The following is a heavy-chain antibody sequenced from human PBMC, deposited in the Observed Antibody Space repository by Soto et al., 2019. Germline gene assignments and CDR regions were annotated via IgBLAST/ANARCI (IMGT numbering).Heavy chain of an antibody. V-gene: IGHV1-46*01. Sequence: ASVKVSCKASGYTFTNQYMHWVRQAPGQGLEWMGIINPSGGSTSYAQKFQGRVTMTRDTSTSTVYMELSSLRSEDTAVYYCARAAGVGGDFWSGYYRVAPFDYWGQGTLVTVSS. CDR3: ARAAGVGGDFWSGYYRVAPFDY. D-gene: IGHD3-3*01. CDR1: GYTFTNQY. J-gene: IGHJ4*02. CDR2: INPSGGST.